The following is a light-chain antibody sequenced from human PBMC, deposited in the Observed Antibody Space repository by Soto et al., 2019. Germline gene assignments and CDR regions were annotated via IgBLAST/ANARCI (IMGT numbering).Light chain of an antibody. CDR3: QQRSEWPLT. CDR1: QSVSTY. CDR2: DVS. Sequence: EIVLTQSPATLSLSPGERATLSCTASQSVSTYLVWYQQKPGQAPRLLIYDVSNRATGIPARFSGGGSGTDFTLTISSLEPEDFAVYYCQQRSEWPLTFGGGTKVEIK. V-gene: IGKV3-11*01. J-gene: IGKJ4*01.